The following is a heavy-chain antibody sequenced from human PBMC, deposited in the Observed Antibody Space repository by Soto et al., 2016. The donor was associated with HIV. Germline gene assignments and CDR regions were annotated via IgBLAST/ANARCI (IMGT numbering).Heavy chain of an antibody. CDR2: INNDGSST. V-gene: IGHV3-74*01. J-gene: IGHJ4*02. D-gene: IGHD2-21*02. Sequence: EVQLVESGGGLVQPGGSLRLSCAAPGFTFSNYWMHWVRQAPGKELVWVSRINNDGSSTNYADSVKGRFTISRDNAKNTLYLQMNSLRAEDTAVYFCARSYCGGDCYDWGQGTLVTVSS. CDR3: ARSYCGGDCYD. CDR1: GFTFSNYW.